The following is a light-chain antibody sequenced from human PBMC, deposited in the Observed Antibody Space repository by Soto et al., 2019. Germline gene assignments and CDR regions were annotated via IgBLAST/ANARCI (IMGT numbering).Light chain of an antibody. J-gene: IGKJ5*01. CDR1: ESVSSN. CDR2: GAS. V-gene: IGKV3-15*01. CDR3: QQYNSWPTIT. Sequence: EIVLTQSPATLSVSPGERATLSCRASESVSSNLAWYQQRPVQAPRLVIYGASTRATGIPASFSGGGAGTECTVSNRRLQSEDFEAYYSQQYNSWPTITFGQGTQLEIK.